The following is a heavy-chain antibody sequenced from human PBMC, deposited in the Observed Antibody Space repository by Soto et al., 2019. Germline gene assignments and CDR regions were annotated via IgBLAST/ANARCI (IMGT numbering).Heavy chain of an antibody. Sequence: GGSLRLFYAASGFTFSSYAMSWVRQAPGKGLEWVSAISGSGGSTYYADSVKGRFTISRDNSKNTLYLQMNSLRAEDTAVYYCAKDGSELWFGESPNWFDPWGQGTLVTVSS. CDR2: ISGSGGST. J-gene: IGHJ5*02. V-gene: IGHV3-23*01. CDR3: AKDGSELWFGESPNWFDP. D-gene: IGHD3-10*01. CDR1: GFTFSSYA.